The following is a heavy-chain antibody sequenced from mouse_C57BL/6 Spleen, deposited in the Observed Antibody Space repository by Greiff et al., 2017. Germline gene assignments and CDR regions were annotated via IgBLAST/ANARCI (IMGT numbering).Heavy chain of an antibody. CDR2: LWSGGST. Sequence: VMLVESGPGLVQPSQSLSITCTVSGFSLTSYGVHWVRQSPGKGLEWLGVLWSGGSTDYNAAFISRLSISKDNSKSQVFFKMNSLQADDTAIYYCARSKGDYGSSTRAMDYWGQGTSVTVSS. CDR1: GFSLTSYG. J-gene: IGHJ4*01. D-gene: IGHD1-1*01. V-gene: IGHV2-2*01. CDR3: ARSKGDYGSSTRAMDY.